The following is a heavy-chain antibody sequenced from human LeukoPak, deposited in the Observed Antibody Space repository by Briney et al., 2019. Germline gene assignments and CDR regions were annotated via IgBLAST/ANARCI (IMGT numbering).Heavy chain of an antibody. CDR2: ISGSARST. Sequence: GGSLRLSCAASGFTFSTSAMSWVRQAPGKGLEWVSAISGSARSTYYADSVKGRFTISRDNSKNTLYLQMNSLRAEDTAVYYCATDLRTPSAWGQGTLVTVSS. V-gene: IGHV3-23*01. D-gene: IGHD1-14*01. J-gene: IGHJ5*02. CDR3: ATDLRTPSA. CDR1: GFTFSTSA.